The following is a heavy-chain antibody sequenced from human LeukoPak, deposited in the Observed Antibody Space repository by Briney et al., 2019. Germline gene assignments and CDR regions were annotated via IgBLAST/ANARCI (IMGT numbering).Heavy chain of an antibody. CDR1: GFIISSYS. V-gene: IGHV3-21*01. Sequence: PGGSLRLSCAASGFIISSYSMNWVRQAPGKGLEWVSSISSSSSYIYYADSVKGRFTISRENAKNSLSLQMNSLRAEDTAVYYCATASGAFDIWGQGTMVTVSS. CDR3: ATASGAFDI. J-gene: IGHJ3*02. D-gene: IGHD1-1*01. CDR2: ISSSSSYI.